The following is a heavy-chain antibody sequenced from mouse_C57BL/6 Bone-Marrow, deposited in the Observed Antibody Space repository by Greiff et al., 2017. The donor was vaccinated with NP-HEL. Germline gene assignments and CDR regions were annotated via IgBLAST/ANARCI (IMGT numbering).Heavy chain of an antibody. CDR2: ILPSNGRT. J-gene: IGHJ4*01. D-gene: IGHD1-1*01. Sequence: VQLQQSGSELRSPGSSVKLSCKDFDSEVFPIAYMSWVRQKPGHGFEWIGGILPSNGRTIYGEKFEDKATLDADTLSNTAYLELNSLTSEDSAIYYCARGGITTVVALYYYAMDYWGQGTSVTVSS. V-gene: IGHV15-2*01. CDR3: ARGGITTVVALYYYAMDY. CDR1: DSEVFPIAY.